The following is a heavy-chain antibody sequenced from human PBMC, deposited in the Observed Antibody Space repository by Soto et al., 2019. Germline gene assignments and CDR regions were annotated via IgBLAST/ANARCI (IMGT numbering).Heavy chain of an antibody. J-gene: IGHJ4*02. D-gene: IGHD2-15*01. V-gene: IGHV4-39*01. Sequence: SETLSLTCDVSGGSISNSHSFWGWIRQPPGKGLEFIGSVYYSGGAYYNPSLKSRVTVSVDTSKNQLSLRVNSVTAADTAVYYCLRGVEAATRHTDFDSWGQGILVTVSS. CDR3: LRGVEAATRHTDFDS. CDR2: VYYSGGA. CDR1: GGSISNSHSF.